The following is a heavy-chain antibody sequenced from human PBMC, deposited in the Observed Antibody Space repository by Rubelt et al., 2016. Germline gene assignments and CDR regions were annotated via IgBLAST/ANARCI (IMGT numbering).Heavy chain of an antibody. Sequence: QVQLVQSGAEVKKPGASVKVSCKASGCTFNSYGISWVRPAPGQGLAWMGWITPKNGVTNYAQRCQGRLTVTRDTSFSPGSWELRRLRADDTAVYYCARTGLYSKTAWFDPWGQGTLVTVSS. CDR1: GCTFNSYG. J-gene: IGHJ5*02. V-gene: IGHV1-18*01. D-gene: IGHD4-11*01. CDR2: ITPKNGVT. CDR3: ARTGLYSKTAWFDP.